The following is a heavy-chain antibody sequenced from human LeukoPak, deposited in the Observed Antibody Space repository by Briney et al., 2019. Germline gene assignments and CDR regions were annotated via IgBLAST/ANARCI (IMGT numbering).Heavy chain of an antibody. CDR1: GFTFSSYA. D-gene: IGHD6-6*01. CDR3: AEWKYSNSGIDNY. V-gene: IGHV3-23*01. J-gene: IGHJ4*02. CDR2: ISGSGDNT. Sequence: GGSLRLSCAASGFTFSSYAMSWVRQVPGKGLEWVSVISGSGDNTYYADSVKGRFTISRDNSKNMLYLQMNSLRAEDTAVYYCAEWKYSNSGIDNYWGQGTLVTVSS.